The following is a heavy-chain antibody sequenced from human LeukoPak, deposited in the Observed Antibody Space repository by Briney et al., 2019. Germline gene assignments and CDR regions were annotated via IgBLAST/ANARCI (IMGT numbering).Heavy chain of an antibody. Sequence: GGSLRLSCAASGFTFSSYVMSWVRQAPGKGLEWVSSISNSGGSTYYADSVKGRFTISRDNSKNTLYLQMNSLRAEDTAVYYCARGLRYYYDSSGKRAIDYWGQGTLVTVSS. CDR2: ISNSGGST. J-gene: IGHJ4*02. CDR3: ARGLRYYYDSSGKRAIDY. D-gene: IGHD3-22*01. V-gene: IGHV3-23*01. CDR1: GFTFSSYV.